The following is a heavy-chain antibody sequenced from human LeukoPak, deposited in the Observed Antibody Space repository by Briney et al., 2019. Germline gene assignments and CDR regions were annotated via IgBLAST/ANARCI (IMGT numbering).Heavy chain of an antibody. Sequence: PSETLSLTCTVSGYSISSGYYWGWIRQPPGKGLEWIGSIYHSGSTYYNPSLKSRVTISVDTSKNQFSLKLSSVTAADTAVYYCARDPYGDDPDYWGQGTLVTVSS. CDR3: ARDPYGDDPDY. CDR2: IYHSGST. CDR1: GYSISSGYY. V-gene: IGHV4-38-2*02. J-gene: IGHJ4*02. D-gene: IGHD4-17*01.